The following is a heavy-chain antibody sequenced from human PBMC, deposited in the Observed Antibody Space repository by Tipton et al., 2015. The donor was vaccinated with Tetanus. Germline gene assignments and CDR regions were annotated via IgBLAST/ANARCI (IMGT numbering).Heavy chain of an antibody. CDR2: ISSSSSTI. CDR3: AREDPYYYGMDV. CDR1: GFTLSDYY. J-gene: IGHJ6*02. V-gene: IGHV3-11*04. Sequence: SLRLSCAASGFTLSDYYMSWIRQAPGKGLEWVSYISSSSSTIYYADSVKGRFTISRDNAKNSLNLQMNSLRAEDTAVYFCAREDPYYYGMDVWGQGTTVTVSS.